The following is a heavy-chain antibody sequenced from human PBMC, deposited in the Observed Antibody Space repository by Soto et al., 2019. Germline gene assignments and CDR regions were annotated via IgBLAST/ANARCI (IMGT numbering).Heavy chain of an antibody. CDR1: GFTFSSYA. Sequence: GGSLRLSCAASGFTFSSYAMHWVRQAPGKGLEWVAVISYDGSNKYYADSVKGRFTISRDNSKNTLYLQMNSLRAEDTAVYYCARDVDTAMVRDYYYGMDVWGQGTTVTVSS. J-gene: IGHJ6*02. CDR2: ISYDGSNK. CDR3: ARDVDTAMVRDYYYGMDV. V-gene: IGHV3-30-3*01. D-gene: IGHD5-18*01.